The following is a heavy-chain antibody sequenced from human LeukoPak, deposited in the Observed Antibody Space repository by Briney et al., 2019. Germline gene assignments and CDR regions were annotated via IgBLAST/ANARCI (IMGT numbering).Heavy chain of an antibody. J-gene: IGHJ6*02. Sequence: GSLRLSCAASGFTFDDYAMHWVRQAPGKGLEWVSLINVNGGTSYYADSVKGRFTISRDNSKSSLYLQMNSLRTEDTALYYCAKDRGRIGYYGMDVWGQGTTVTVSS. CDR2: INVNGGTS. D-gene: IGHD1-14*01. CDR3: AKDRGRIGYYGMDV. V-gene: IGHV3-43*02. CDR1: GFTFDDYA.